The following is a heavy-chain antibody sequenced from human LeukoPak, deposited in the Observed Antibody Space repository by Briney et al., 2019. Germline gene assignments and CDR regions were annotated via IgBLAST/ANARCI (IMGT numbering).Heavy chain of an antibody. CDR1: GGSTRSYY. D-gene: IGHD2-2*01. CDR2: IYYSGST. J-gene: IGHJ5*02. Sequence: SETLSLTCTVSGGSTRSYYWGWIRQPPGKGLGWIGSIYYSGSTYYNPSLKSRVTISVDMSKNQFSLKLSSVTAADTAMYYCARHTAMPNNWFDPWGQGTLVTVSS. V-gene: IGHV4-39*01. CDR3: ARHTAMPNNWFDP.